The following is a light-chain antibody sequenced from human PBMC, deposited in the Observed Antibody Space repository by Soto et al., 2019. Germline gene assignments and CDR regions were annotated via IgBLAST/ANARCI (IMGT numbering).Light chain of an antibody. CDR3: MKGTHWPIT. J-gene: IGKJ5*01. Sequence: VVMTQSPLARPALPGQAAPISFRSNQSLVHSDGIAYFSWFQQRPGRSPRRLIYKVSNRDSGVPARFSGSGSGTDFALKISSVEAEDVGVYYCMKGTHWPITFGQGTQLEIK. V-gene: IGKV2-30*02. CDR1: QSLVHSDGIAY. CDR2: KVS.